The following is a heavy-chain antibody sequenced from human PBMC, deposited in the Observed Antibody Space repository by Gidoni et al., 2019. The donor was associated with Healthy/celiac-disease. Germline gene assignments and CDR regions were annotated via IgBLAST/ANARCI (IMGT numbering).Heavy chain of an antibody. D-gene: IGHD6-6*01. CDR2: IYPGDSDT. Sequence: EVQLVQSGAEVKKPGESLKISCKGSGYSFTSYWIGWVRQMPGKGLEWMGIIYPGDSDTRYSPSFQGQVTSSADKSISTAYLQWSSLKASDTAMYYCARLIPEEQLVRATRYYFDYWGQGTLVTVSS. V-gene: IGHV5-51*01. CDR3: ARLIPEEQLVRATRYYFDY. J-gene: IGHJ4*02. CDR1: GYSFTSYW.